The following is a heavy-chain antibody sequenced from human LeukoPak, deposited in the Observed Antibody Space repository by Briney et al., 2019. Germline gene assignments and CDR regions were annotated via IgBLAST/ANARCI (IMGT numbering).Heavy chain of an antibody. Sequence: ASVKVSCKASGYTFTSYDINWVRQATGQGLEWMGWMNPNSGNTGYAQKFQGRVTITRNTSISTAYMELSSLRSEDTAVYYCARLIVGASTGDYWGQGTLVTVSS. V-gene: IGHV1-8*03. CDR1: GYTFTSYD. D-gene: IGHD1-26*01. CDR3: ARLIVGASTGDY. CDR2: MNPNSGNT. J-gene: IGHJ4*02.